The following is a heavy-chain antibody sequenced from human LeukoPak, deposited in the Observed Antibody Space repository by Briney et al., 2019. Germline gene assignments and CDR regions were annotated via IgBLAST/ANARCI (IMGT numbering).Heavy chain of an antibody. V-gene: IGHV1-8*03. J-gene: IGHJ5*02. D-gene: IGHD2-2*01. CDR1: GYTFTSYD. CDR3: AREDIVVVPPARPFDP. CDR2: MNPSSGNT. Sequence: ASVRVSCKASGYTFTSYDINWVRQATGQGLEWMGWMNPSSGNTGYAPKFQGRVTLTRDTSTSTAYMELSSLTSEDTAVYYCAREDIVVVPPARPFDPWGQGTLVTVSS.